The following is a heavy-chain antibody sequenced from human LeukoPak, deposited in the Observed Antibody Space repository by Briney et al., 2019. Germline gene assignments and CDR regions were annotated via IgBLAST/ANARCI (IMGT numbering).Heavy chain of an antibody. CDR1: RGFINSHY. CDR2: IYYRGGP. V-gene: IGHV4-59*08. J-gene: IGHJ4*02. CDR3: ARLRSEATSFFDY. D-gene: IGHD5-24*01. Sequence: VKPSETLSLTCTVSRGFINSHYWGWIRQPPGKRLEWIGYIYYRGGPNYNPSLTSRVAISVDTSKNQFSLILSSVTAADTAVYYCARLRSEATSFFDYWGQGALVTVSS.